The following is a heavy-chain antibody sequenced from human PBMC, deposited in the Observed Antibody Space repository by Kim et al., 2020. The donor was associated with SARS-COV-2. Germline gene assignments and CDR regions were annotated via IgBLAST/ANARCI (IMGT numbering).Heavy chain of an antibody. Sequence: GGSLRLSCAVSGFTFSSYAMHWVRQAPGKGLEWVAVIWYDGSNKYYADSVKGRFTISRDNSKNTLYLQMNSLRAEDTAVYYCAKELYYYDSSGYPDYWGQGTLVTVSS. CDR1: GFTFSSYA. J-gene: IGHJ4*02. CDR3: AKELYYYDSSGYPDY. CDR2: IWYDGSNK. V-gene: IGHV3-33*06. D-gene: IGHD3-22*01.